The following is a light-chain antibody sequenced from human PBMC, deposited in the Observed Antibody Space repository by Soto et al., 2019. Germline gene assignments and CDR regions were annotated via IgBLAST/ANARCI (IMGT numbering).Light chain of an antibody. CDR2: RNN. J-gene: IGLJ2*01. CDR3: SAWDDSLSGVV. CDR1: SSNIGSNY. V-gene: IGLV1-47*01. Sequence: QSVLTQPHSASGTPGQRVTISCSGSSSNIGSNYVYWYQQLPGTVPQLLIYRNNERPSGVPDRFSGSKAGTSASLAISGLRSEDEADYCCSAWDDSLSGVVFGGGTKVTVL.